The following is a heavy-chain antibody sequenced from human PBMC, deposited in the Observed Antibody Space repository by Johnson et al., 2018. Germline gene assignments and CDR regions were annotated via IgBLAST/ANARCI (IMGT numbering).Heavy chain of an antibody. Sequence: VQLVESGGGVVQPGRSLRLSCAASGFTFSSYGMHWVRQAPGKGLEWVAVISYDGSNKYYADSVKGRFTISKDNSKNTLYLQMNSLRAEATAGYYCARDDYSRYNDYYGMDVGGQGTTVTVSS. D-gene: IGHD6-13*01. V-gene: IGHV3-30*03. CDR2: ISYDGSNK. CDR1: GFTFSSYG. CDR3: ARDDYSRYNDYYGMDV. J-gene: IGHJ6*02.